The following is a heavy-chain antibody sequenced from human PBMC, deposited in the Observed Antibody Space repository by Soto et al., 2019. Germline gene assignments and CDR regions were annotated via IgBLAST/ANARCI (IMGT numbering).Heavy chain of an antibody. Sequence: PWVSLRLSCAASGFTFTRYSMNWVRQAPGKGLEWVSSISSTTNYIYYGDSMKGRFTISRDNAKNSLYLEMNSLRAEDTAVYYCARESEELTSNFDYWGQGTLVTV. J-gene: IGHJ4*02. D-gene: IGHD1-7*01. CDR2: ISSTTNYI. CDR3: ARESEELTSNFDY. V-gene: IGHV3-21*06. CDR1: GFTFTRYS.